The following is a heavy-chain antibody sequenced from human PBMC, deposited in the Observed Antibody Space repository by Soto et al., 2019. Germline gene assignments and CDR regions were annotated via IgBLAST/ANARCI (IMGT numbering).Heavy chain of an antibody. CDR3: ARARGYSYGLDY. Sequence: QVQLQESGPGLVKPSQTLSLTCTVSGGSISSGGYYWSWIRQHPGKGLEWIGYIYYRGSTYYKPSIKSRVTISVDTSKNQFALKLSSVTAADTAVYCCARARGYSYGLDYWGQGTLVTVSS. V-gene: IGHV4-31*03. D-gene: IGHD5-18*01. J-gene: IGHJ4*02. CDR1: GGSISSGGYY. CDR2: IYYRGST.